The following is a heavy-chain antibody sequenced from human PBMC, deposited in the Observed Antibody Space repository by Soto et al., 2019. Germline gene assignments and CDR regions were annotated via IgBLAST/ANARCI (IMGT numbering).Heavy chain of an antibody. CDR3: ARDLKAAAGAEFDP. CDR2: IYYSGST. Sequence: ASETLSLTCSVSGGSINSYYWSWIRQPPGKGLEWIGYIYYSGSTNYNPSLKSRVTVSVDTSKNQFSLKLSSVTAADTAVYYCARDLKAAAGAEFDPWGQGTLVTVSS. CDR1: GGSINSYY. D-gene: IGHD6-13*01. V-gene: IGHV4-59*01. J-gene: IGHJ5*02.